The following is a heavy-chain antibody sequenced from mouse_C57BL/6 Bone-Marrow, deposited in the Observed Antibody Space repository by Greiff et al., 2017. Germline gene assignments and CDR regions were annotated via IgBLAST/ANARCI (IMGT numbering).Heavy chain of an antibody. CDR2: INPGSGGT. Sequence: QVHVKQSGAELVRPGTSVKVSCKASGYAFTNYLIEWVKQRPGQGLEWIGVINPGSGGTNYNEKFKGKATLTADKSSSTAYMQLSSLTSEDSAVYFCARWGYSNYANYWGQGTTLTVSS. CDR3: ARWGYSNYANY. D-gene: IGHD2-5*01. CDR1: GYAFTNYL. J-gene: IGHJ2*01. V-gene: IGHV1-54*01.